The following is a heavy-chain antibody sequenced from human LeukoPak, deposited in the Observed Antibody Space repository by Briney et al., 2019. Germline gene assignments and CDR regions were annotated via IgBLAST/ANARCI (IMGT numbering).Heavy chain of an antibody. CDR1: GFTFSSYS. V-gene: IGHV3-23*01. CDR2: ISGSGGST. Sequence: GGSLRLSCAASGFTFSSYSMNWVRQAPGKGLEWVSAISGSGGSTYYADSVKGRFTISRDNSKNTLYLQMNSLRAEDTAVYYCAKDGRVVPAAILVYWGQGTLVTVSS. D-gene: IGHD2-2*01. J-gene: IGHJ4*02. CDR3: AKDGRVVPAAILVY.